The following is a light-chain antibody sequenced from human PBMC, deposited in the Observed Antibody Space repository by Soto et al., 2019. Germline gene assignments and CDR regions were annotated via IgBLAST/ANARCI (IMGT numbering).Light chain of an antibody. CDR1: QSVSTY. CDR2: DAS. J-gene: IGKJ2*01. Sequence: IVLTQSPAMSLSPGERATLSCRASQSVSTYLAWYQQKPGQAPRLLIYDASNRATGIPARFSGSGSGTDFTLTISSLEPEDFAVYYCQHRSNWPPYTFGQGTKLEIK. V-gene: IGKV3-11*01. CDR3: QHRSNWPPYT.